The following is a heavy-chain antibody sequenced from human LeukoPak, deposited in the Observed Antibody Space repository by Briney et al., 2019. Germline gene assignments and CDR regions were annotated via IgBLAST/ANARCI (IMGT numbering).Heavy chain of an antibody. CDR3: ARSFSGDYGSGPDAFDI. CDR2: INTNTENP. V-gene: IGHV7-4-1*02. J-gene: IGHJ3*02. Sequence: GASVKVSCKASGYTFTSYAMNWVRQAPGQGLEWVGWINTNTENPTYAQGFTGRFVFSLDTSVSTAYLQISSLKAEDTAVYYCARSFSGDYGSGPDAFDIWGQGTMVTVSS. D-gene: IGHD3-10*01. CDR1: GYTFTSYA.